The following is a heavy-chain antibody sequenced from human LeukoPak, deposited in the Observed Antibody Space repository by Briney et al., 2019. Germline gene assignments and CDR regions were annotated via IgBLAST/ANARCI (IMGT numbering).Heavy chain of an antibody. J-gene: IGHJ4*02. Sequence: SETLSLTCTFSGGSISSGGYYWSWIRQHPGEGLEWIGYIYYSGSTYYNPSLKSRVTISVDTSKNQFSLKLSFVTAADTAVYYCARVRVDTAMVNFDYWGQGTLVTVSS. V-gene: IGHV4-31*03. CDR3: ARVRVDTAMVNFDY. D-gene: IGHD5-18*01. CDR1: GGSISSGGYY. CDR2: IYYSGST.